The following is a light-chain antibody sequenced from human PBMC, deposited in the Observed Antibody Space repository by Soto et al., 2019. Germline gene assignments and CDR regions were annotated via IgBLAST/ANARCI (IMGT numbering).Light chain of an antibody. CDR2: GAS. CDR1: QSVSSTS. V-gene: IGKV3-20*01. Sequence: EIVLTQSPGTLSFSPGERATLSCRASQSVSSTSLAWYQQKPGQAPRLLIYGASNRATCIPDRFSGSGSGTDFTLTISRLEAEDFAVYYCQQYDGSPPWTFGLGTKVEFK. J-gene: IGKJ1*01. CDR3: QQYDGSPPWT.